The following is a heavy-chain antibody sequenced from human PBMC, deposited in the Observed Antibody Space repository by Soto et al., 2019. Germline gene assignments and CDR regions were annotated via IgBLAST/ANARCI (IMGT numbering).Heavy chain of an antibody. V-gene: IGHV1-69*01. Sequence: QEQLVQSGAEVKKSGSSVKVSCKASGGLFSTYAISWVRQAPXXXLEWMGGIIPVFATTYYAEKFEGRVTITADESTNTAYMELSSLRSEDTAXYYCARGDXGYVWFNEIWGQGTLVTVSS. J-gene: IGHJ4*02. CDR1: GGLFSTYA. D-gene: IGHD3-22*01. CDR2: IIPVFATT. CDR3: ARGDXGYVWFNEI.